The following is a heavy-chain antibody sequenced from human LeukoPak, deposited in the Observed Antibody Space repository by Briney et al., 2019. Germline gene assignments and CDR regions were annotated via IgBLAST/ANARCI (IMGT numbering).Heavy chain of an antibody. J-gene: IGHJ3*02. CDR1: GFTFSSYS. D-gene: IGHD2-21*01. Sequence: KTGGSLRLSCAASGFTFSSYSMNWVRQAPGKGLEWVSSISSSSSYIYYADSVKGRFTISRDNAKNSLYLQMNSLRAEDTAVYYCARGSSGGDDYDAFDIWGQGTMVTVSS. CDR2: ISSSSSYI. CDR3: ARGSSGGDDYDAFDI. V-gene: IGHV3-21*01.